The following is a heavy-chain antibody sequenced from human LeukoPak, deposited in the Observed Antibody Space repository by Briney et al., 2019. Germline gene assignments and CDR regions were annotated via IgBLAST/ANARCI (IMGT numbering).Heavy chain of an antibody. J-gene: IGHJ4*02. D-gene: IGHD2-2*02. Sequence: NPSETLSLTCAVSGYSISSGYYWGWIRQPAGKGLEWIGRIYTSGSTNYNPSLKSRVTISVDTSKNQFSLKLSSVTAADTAVYYCARGYCTGTSCYKRYWGQGTLVTVSS. CDR1: GYSISSGYY. CDR3: ARGYCTGTSCYKRY. V-gene: IGHV4-61*02. CDR2: IYTSGST.